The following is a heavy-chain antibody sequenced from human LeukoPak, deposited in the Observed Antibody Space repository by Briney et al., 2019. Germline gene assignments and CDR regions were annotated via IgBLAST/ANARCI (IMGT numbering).Heavy chain of an antibody. D-gene: IGHD1-26*01. V-gene: IGHV1-69*11. J-gene: IGHJ4*02. Sequence: ASVKVSCKASGGTFSSYAISWVRQAPGQGLEWMGRIIPILGTANYAQKFQGRVTITTDESTSTAYMELSSLRSEDTAVYYCARDRESGSYYEGSDYWGQGTLVTVSS. CDR3: ARDRESGSYYEGSDY. CDR2: IIPILGTA. CDR1: GGTFSSYA.